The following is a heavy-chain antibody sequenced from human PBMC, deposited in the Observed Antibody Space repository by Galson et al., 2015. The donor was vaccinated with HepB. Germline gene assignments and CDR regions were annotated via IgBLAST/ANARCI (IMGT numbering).Heavy chain of an antibody. CDR1: GYNFTNYW. D-gene: IGHD3-9*01. J-gene: IGHJ4*02. V-gene: IGHV5-10-1*01. CDR2: IDPTDSYT. Sequence: SGAEVKKPGESLRISCKTSGYNFTNYWVSWVRQMPGKGPEWMGKIDPTDSYTNYSPSFQGHVPISTDKSVSTAYLQWNSLKASDTAIYYCARQPYYYDALTGYYRVTYYFDYWGPGALVTVSS. CDR3: ARQPYYYDALTGYYRVTYYFDY.